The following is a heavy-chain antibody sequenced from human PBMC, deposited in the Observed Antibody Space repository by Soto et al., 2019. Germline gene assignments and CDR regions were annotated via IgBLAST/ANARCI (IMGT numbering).Heavy chain of an antibody. J-gene: IGHJ4*02. D-gene: IGHD3-10*01. Sequence: GESLKISCAASGFTFSSYAMSWVRQAPGKGLEWVSAISGSGGSTYYADSVKGRFTISRDNSKNTLYLQMNSLRAEDTAVYYCAKVAPIGLLWFGELSYYFDYWGQGTLVTVSS. CDR1: GFTFSSYA. CDR2: ISGSGGST. V-gene: IGHV3-23*01. CDR3: AKVAPIGLLWFGELSYYFDY.